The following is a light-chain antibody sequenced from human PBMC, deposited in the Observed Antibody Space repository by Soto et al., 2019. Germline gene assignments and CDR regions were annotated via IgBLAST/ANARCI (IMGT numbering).Light chain of an antibody. CDR1: QSVSSN. J-gene: IGKJ1*01. Sequence: EIVMTQSPATLSVSPGERATLSCRASQSVSSNLAWYQQKPGQALRLLIYGASTRATGIPARFSGSGSGTEFTLTISSLQSEDFAMYHCQQYNNWPPGRAFGQGTKVEIK. V-gene: IGKV3-15*01. CDR2: GAS. CDR3: QQYNNWPPGRA.